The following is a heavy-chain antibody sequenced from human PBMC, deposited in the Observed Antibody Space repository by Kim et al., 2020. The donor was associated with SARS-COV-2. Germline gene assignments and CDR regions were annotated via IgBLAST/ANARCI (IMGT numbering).Heavy chain of an antibody. Sequence: SVKVSCKASGGTFSSYAISWVRQAPGQGLEWMGGIIPIFGTANYAQKFQGRVTITADESTSTAYMELSSLRSEDTAVYYCARVTYYYGSGSRSFDYWGQGTLVTVSS. CDR3: ARVTYYYGSGSRSFDY. J-gene: IGHJ4*02. D-gene: IGHD3-10*01. CDR1: GGTFSSYA. V-gene: IGHV1-69*13. CDR2: IIPIFGTA.